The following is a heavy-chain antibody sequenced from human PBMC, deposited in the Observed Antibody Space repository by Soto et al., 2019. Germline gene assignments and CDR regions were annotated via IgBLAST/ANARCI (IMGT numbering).Heavy chain of an antibody. CDR1: GYTFTGYY. Sequence: ASVKLSCKASGYTFTGYYMHWVRQAPGQGLEWMGWINPNSGGTNYAQKFQGWVTMTRDTSISTAYMELSRLRSDDTAVYYCARVRCGSTSCYVGAFYIWGQGTMVTLSS. CDR2: INPNSGGT. D-gene: IGHD2-2*01. CDR3: ARVRCGSTSCYVGAFYI. V-gene: IGHV1-2*04. J-gene: IGHJ3*02.